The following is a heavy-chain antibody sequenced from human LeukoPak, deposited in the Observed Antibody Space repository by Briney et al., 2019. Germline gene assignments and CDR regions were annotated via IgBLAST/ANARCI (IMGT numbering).Heavy chain of an antibody. CDR1: GGSISSYY. CDR3: ARDDTANGGRDALDL. V-gene: IGHV4-59*01. Sequence: SETLSLTCTVSGGSISSYYSTWIRQPPGKGLEWIGYIYHSGSTNYNPFLKSRVTISVDMSKNQFSLQLSSVTAADTAVYYCARDDTANGGRDALDLWGQGTMVTVSP. D-gene: IGHD5-18*01. CDR2: IYHSGST. J-gene: IGHJ3*01.